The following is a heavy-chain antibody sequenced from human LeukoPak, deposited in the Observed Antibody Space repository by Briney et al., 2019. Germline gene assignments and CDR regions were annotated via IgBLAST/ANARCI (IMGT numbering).Heavy chain of an antibody. CDR1: GVSISSYY. J-gene: IGHJ2*01. V-gene: IGHV4-4*07. CDR2: IYTSEDT. D-gene: IGHD3-10*01. CDR3: AGGNYYDSGSSDWYFDL. Sequence: PSETLSLTCTVSGVSISSYYWNWIRQPAGKGLEWIGRIYTSEDTNYNPSLKSRLTMSVDTSKNQFSLRLSSVTAADTAVYYCAGGNYYDSGSSDWYFDLWGRGTLVTVSS.